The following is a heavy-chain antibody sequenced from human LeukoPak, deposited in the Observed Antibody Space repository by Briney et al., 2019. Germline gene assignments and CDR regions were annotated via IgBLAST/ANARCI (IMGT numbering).Heavy chain of an antibody. CDR1: GGSFSGYY. CDR2: INHSGST. V-gene: IGHV4-34*01. D-gene: IGHD3-16*01. Sequence: PSETLSLTCAVYGGSFSGYYWSWIRQPLGKGLEWIGEINHSGSTNYNPSLKSRVTISVDTSKNQFSLKLSSVTAADTAVYYCARLTPGSPDAFDIWGQGTMVTVSS. J-gene: IGHJ3*02. CDR3: ARLTPGSPDAFDI.